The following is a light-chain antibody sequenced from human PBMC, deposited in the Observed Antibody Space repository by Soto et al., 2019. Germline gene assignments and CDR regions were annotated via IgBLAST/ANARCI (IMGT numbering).Light chain of an antibody. CDR1: SSNIGVNY. CDR3: AAWDDSLDGPV. J-gene: IGLJ1*01. V-gene: IGLV1-47*01. Sequence: QSVLTQPPSASGTPGQRVTISCSGSSSNIGVNYVYWYLQLPGTAPKLLIYRNNQRPSGVPDRFSGSKSGTSASLAISGLLTEDEADYCCAAWDDSLDGPVFGTGTKLTVL. CDR2: RNN.